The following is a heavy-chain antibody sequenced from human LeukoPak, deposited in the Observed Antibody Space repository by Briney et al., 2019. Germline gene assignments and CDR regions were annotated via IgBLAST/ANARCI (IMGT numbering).Heavy chain of an antibody. CDR3: AKVLGHYYDSSGYVPWDY. CDR1: GFTFSSYW. V-gene: IGHV3-7*03. D-gene: IGHD3-22*01. Sequence: GGSLRLSCAASGFTFSSYWMSWVRQAPGKGLEWVANIKQDGSEKYYVDSVKGRFTISRDNAKNSLYLQMNSLRAEDTAVYYCAKVLGHYYDSSGYVPWDYWGQGTLVTVSS. J-gene: IGHJ4*02. CDR2: IKQDGSEK.